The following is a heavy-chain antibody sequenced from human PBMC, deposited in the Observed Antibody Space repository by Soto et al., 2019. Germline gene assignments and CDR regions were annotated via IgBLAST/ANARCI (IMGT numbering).Heavy chain of an antibody. J-gene: IGHJ4*02. CDR1: GYSFTSYW. V-gene: IGHV5-10-1*01. CDR3: GRHYNILTGYDY. CDR2: IEPSDSYT. Sequence: PGESLKISCKGSGYSFTSYWISWVSQMPGKGLEWMGRIEPSDSYTNYSPSFQGHVTISADKSISTAYLQWSSLKASDTAIYYCGRHYNILTGYDYWGQGTLVTVSS. D-gene: IGHD3-9*01.